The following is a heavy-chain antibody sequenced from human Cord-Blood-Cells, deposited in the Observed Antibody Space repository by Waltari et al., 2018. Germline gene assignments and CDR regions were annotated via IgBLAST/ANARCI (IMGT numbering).Heavy chain of an antibody. CDR1: GFTVSRNY. Sequence: VQWVELGGGWIRPGGSLRPSCAAAGFTVSRNYMTWVRQAPGKGLEWVSVIYSGGSTYYADSVKGRFTISRDNSKNTLYLQMNSLRAEDTAVYYCARGRYSSGFDYWGQGTLVTVSS. D-gene: IGHD6-19*01. CDR3: ARGRYSSGFDY. CDR2: IYSGGST. V-gene: IGHV3-53*01. J-gene: IGHJ4*02.